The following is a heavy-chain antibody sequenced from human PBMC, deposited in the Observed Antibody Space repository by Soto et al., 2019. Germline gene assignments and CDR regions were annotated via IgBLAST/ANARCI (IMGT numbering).Heavy chain of an antibody. D-gene: IGHD4-4*01. J-gene: IGHJ6*02. V-gene: IGHV4-30-4*08. CDR3: AREGALLFGRNSDYYSTMDV. CDR2: IYYSGDT. Sequence: TCTVSCGKIVNRDGCRIFIRQPPGKGLEWIGYIYYSGDTSYNPFLKSRVTISIDTSKNQFSLKLSSVTAADTAFYYCAREGALLFGRNSDYYSTMDVWGQGTMVTGPS. CDR1: CGKIVNRDGC.